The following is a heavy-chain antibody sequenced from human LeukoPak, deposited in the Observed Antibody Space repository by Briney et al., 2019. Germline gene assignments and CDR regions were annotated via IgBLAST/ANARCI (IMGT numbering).Heavy chain of an antibody. CDR2: IYTSGSTI. V-gene: IGHV3-48*03. D-gene: IGHD6-19*01. CDR3: ARDRRYSGGWYGAFDT. Sequence: GGSLRLSCAASGFNFSYYEMNWVRQAPGKGLEWVSYIYTSGSTIYYADSVKGRFTISRDNAKNSMYLQMNSLRADDTAVYYCARDRRYSGGWYGAFDTWGQGTMVTVSS. CDR1: GFNFSYYE. J-gene: IGHJ3*02.